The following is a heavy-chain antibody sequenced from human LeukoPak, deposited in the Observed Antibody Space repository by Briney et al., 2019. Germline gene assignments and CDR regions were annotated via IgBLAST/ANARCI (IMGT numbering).Heavy chain of an antibody. D-gene: IGHD3-10*01. J-gene: IGHJ6*04. CDR2: ISGSGGST. CDR1: GFTFSSYA. CDR3: AKSPYFYNSGRSVDV. V-gene: IGHV3-23*01. Sequence: GGSLRLSCAASGFTFSSYAMSWVRQAPGKGLEWVSAISGSGGSTYYADSVKGRFTISRDSAKNMLFLQMNRLRAEDTAVYYCAKSPYFYNSGRSVDVWGKGTTVTVSS.